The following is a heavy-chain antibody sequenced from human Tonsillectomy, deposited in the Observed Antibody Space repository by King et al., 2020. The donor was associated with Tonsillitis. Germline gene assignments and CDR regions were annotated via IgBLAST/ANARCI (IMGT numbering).Heavy chain of an antibody. CDR3: AGSNSGSYYAFDI. CDR2: IWYDGSNK. Sequence: VQLVESGGGVVQPGRSLRLSCAASGFTFSSYGIHWVRQAPGKGLEGVAVIWYDGSNKYYADSVKGRFTISRDNSKNTLHLQMNSLRAEETAVYYCAGSNSGSYYAFDIWGQGTMVTVSS. CDR1: GFTFSSYG. V-gene: IGHV3-33*08. J-gene: IGHJ3*02. D-gene: IGHD1-26*01.